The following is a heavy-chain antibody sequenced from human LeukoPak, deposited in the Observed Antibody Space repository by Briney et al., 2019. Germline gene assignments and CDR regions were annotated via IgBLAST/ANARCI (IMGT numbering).Heavy chain of an antibody. CDR3: RKSHYGGSSYRFDP. CDR1: VGPIRSIY. D-gene: IGHD2-15*01. J-gene: IGHJ5*02. CDR2: IHNTGTT. V-gene: IGHV4-59*01. Sequence: PSETLSLTCTVSVGPIRSIYRGWIRQSPGEGLEWIGYIHNTGTTKFNPSLKSRVTISVHTSKNQFSLNLSSVTAADTAVYYWRKSHYGGSSYRFDPWGQGTLVTVSS.